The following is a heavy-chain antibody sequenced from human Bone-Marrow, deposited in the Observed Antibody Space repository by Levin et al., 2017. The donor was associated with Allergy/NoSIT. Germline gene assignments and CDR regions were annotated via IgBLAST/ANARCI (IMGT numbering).Heavy chain of an antibody. CDR1: GYTFTDYF. J-gene: IGHJ3*02. CDR2: INPNSGDT. V-gene: IGHV1-2*02. CDR3: ARISSAAYDM. D-gene: IGHD6-19*01. Sequence: ASVKVSCKASGYTFTDYFIHWVRLAPGQGLEWMGWINPNSGDTDSSQNFQGTVTMTRDTSISTAYMEVTSLTSNDTALYYCARISSAAYDMWGQGTVVTVSS.